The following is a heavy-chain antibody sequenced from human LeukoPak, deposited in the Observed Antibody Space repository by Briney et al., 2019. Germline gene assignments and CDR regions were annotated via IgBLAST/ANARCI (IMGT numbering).Heavy chain of an antibody. CDR1: GYTFTGYY. CDR3: AIGVAGTWARGVDY. CDR2: INPNSGGT. J-gene: IGHJ4*02. Sequence: ASVKVSCKSSGYTFTGYYMHWVRQAPGQGLEWMGWINPNSGGTNYAQKFQGRVTMTRDTSISTAYMELSRLRSDDTAVYYCAIGVAGTWARGVDYWGQGTLVTVSS. V-gene: IGHV1-2*02. D-gene: IGHD6-19*01.